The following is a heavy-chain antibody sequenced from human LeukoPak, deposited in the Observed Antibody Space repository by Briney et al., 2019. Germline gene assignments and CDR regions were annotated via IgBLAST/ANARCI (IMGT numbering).Heavy chain of an antibody. CDR1: GFTFSSYA. J-gene: IGHJ5*02. D-gene: IGHD2-2*01. CDR2: ISGSGGST. Sequence: GGSLRLSCAASGFTFSSYAMSWVRQAPGKRLEWVSAISGSGGSTYYADSVKGRFTISRDNSKNTLYLQMNSLRAEDTAVCYCAKESAAPTTNWFDPWGQGTLVTVSS. CDR3: AKESAAPTTNWFDP. V-gene: IGHV3-23*01.